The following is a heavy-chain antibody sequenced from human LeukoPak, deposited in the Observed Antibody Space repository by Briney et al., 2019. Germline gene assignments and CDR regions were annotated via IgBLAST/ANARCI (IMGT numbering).Heavy chain of an antibody. V-gene: IGHV1-18*01. CDR3: AREGLDILTGYPHDY. Sequence: APVKVSCKASGYTFTRYGISWVRQAPGQGLEWMGWISAYNGNTDYAQKLHGRVTLTTGTSTSTAYMELRSLRSDDTAVYYCAREGLDILTGYPHDYWGQGTLVTVSS. CDR2: ISAYNGNT. J-gene: IGHJ4*02. D-gene: IGHD3-9*01. CDR1: GYTFTRYG.